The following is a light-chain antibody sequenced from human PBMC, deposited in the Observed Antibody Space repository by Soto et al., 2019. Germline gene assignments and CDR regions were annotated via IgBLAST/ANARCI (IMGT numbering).Light chain of an antibody. CDR1: QSVIIN. V-gene: IGKV3-15*01. Sequence: EIVMTQSPATLSVSPGERATLSCRASQSVIINLAWYQQKPGQAPRLLIYGASTRATGIPSRFSGSGSGTEFTLTISSLQSEDFAVYYCQQYNNWPYTFGQGTKLEIK. CDR2: GAS. CDR3: QQYNNWPYT. J-gene: IGKJ2*01.